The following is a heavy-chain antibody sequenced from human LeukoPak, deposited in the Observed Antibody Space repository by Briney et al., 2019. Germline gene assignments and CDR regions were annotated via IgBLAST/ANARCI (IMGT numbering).Heavy chain of an antibody. D-gene: IGHD6-13*01. CDR3: AAIAAAGPSLSLYYYYGMDV. V-gene: IGHV3-48*03. J-gene: IGHJ6*02. Sequence: GGSLRLSCAASGFTFSSYEMNWVRQAPGKGLEWVSYISSSGSTIYYADSVKGRFTISRDNAKNSLYLQMNSLRAEDTAVYYCAAIAAAGPSLSLYYYYGMDVWGQGTTVTASS. CDR2: ISSSGSTI. CDR1: GFTFSSYE.